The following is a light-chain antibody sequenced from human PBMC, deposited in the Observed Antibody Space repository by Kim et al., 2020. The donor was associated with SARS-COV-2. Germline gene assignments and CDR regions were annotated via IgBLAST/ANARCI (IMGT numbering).Light chain of an antibody. J-gene: IGKJ1*01. CDR3: QQYKSYLWT. Sequence: DIQMTQSPSTLSASVGDRVTITCRASQSISSWLAWYQQKPGKAPKLLNYKASSLESGVPSRFSGSGSGTEFTLTISSLQPDDFATYYCQQYKSYLWTFGQGTKVDIK. CDR1: QSISSW. CDR2: KAS. V-gene: IGKV1-5*03.